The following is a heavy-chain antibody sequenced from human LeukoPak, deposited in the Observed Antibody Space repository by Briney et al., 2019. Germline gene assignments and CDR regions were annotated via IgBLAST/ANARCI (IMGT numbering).Heavy chain of an antibody. J-gene: IGHJ4*02. CDR1: GFTFSSYG. Sequence: GGSLRLSCAASGFTFSSYGMHWVSQAPGKGLEWVAFIRYDGSNKYYADSVKGRFTISRDNSKNTLYLQMNSLRAEDTAVYYCAKGGPRGIAAAGLFDYRGQGTLVTVSS. D-gene: IGHD6-13*01. CDR2: IRYDGSNK. CDR3: AKGGPRGIAAAGLFDY. V-gene: IGHV3-30*02.